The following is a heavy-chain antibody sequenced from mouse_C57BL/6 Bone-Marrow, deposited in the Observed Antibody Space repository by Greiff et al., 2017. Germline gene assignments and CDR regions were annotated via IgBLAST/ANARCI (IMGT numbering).Heavy chain of an antibody. D-gene: IGHD1-1*01. CDR3: ARDYGSSLWYFDV. CDR2: IYPRSGNT. CDR1: GYTFTSYG. J-gene: IGHJ1*03. V-gene: IGHV1-81*01. Sequence: QVQLQQSGAELARPGASVKLSCKASGYTFTSYGISWVKQRTGQGLEWIGEIYPRSGNTYYNEKFKGKATLTANKSSSTAYMELCSLTSEDSAVYIGARDYGSSLWYFDVWGTGTTVTVSS.